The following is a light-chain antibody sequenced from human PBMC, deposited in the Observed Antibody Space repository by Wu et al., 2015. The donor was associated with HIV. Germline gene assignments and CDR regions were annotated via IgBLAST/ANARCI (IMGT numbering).Light chain of an antibody. Sequence: DIQMTQSPSSVSASVGDRVTITCRASQSISSWLAWYQQRPGKAPKLLIYAASSLQSGVPSRFSGSGSGTHFTLTISSLQPEDFAIYYCQQANSLPVTFGPGTKVDIK. CDR2: AAS. CDR3: QQANSLPVT. CDR1: QSISSW. V-gene: IGKV1-12*01. J-gene: IGKJ3*01.